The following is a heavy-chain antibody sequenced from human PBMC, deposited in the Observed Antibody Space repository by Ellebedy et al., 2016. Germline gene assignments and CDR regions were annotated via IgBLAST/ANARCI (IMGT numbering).Heavy chain of an antibody. CDR2: ISAGSDTT. Sequence: GESLKISXTASGLNFNTFFMSWVRQAPGKGLEWVSTISAGSDTTRLADSVKGRFTISRDTSKNSVYLRMNNLRVEDTAVSYCRQGHYADHWGQGTLVTVSS. CDR3: RQGHYADH. V-gene: IGHV3-23*01. J-gene: IGHJ4*02. CDR1: GLNFNTFF.